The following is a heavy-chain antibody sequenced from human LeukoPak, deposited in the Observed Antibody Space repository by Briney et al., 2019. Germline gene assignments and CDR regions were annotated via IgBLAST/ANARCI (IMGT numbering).Heavy chain of an antibody. V-gene: IGHV4-30-2*01. CDR3: AREYHDILTGYYPSPTYYFDY. CDR1: GGSISSGGYY. CDR2: IYHSGST. Sequence: SQTLSLTCTVSGGSISSGGYYWSWIRQPPGKGLEWIGYIYHSGSTYYNPSLKSRVTISVDRSKNQFSLKLSSVTAADTAVYYCAREYHDILTGYYPSPTYYFDYWGQGTLVTVSS. J-gene: IGHJ4*02. D-gene: IGHD3-9*01.